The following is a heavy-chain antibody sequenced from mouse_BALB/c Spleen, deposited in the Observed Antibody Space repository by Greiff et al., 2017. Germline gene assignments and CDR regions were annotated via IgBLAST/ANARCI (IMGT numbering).Heavy chain of an antibody. J-gene: IGHJ3*01. CDR1: GYTFTSYW. CDR3: ARMMTRMGTFAY. V-gene: IGHV1-7*01. D-gene: IGHD2-4*01. Sequence: VQLQQSGAELAKPGASVKMSCKASGYTFTSYWMHWVKQRPGQGLEWIGYINPSTGYTEYNQKFKDKATLTADKSSSTAYMQLSSLTSEDSAVYYCARMMTRMGTFAYWGQGTLVTVSA. CDR2: INPSTGYT.